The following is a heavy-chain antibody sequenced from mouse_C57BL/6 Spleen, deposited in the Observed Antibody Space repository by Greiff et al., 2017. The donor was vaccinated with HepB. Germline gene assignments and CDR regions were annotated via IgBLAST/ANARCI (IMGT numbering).Heavy chain of an antibody. J-gene: IGHJ3*01. V-gene: IGHV1-55*01. D-gene: IGHD1-1*01. CDR1: GYTFTSYW. CDR2: IYPGSGST. CDR3: ARSGSIFAWFAY. Sequence: QVQLQQPGAELVKPGASVKMSCKASGYTFTSYWITWVKQRPGQGLEWIGDIYPGSGSTNYNEKFKSKATLTVDTSSSTAYMQLSSLTSEDSAVYYCARSGSIFAWFAYWGQVTLVTVSA.